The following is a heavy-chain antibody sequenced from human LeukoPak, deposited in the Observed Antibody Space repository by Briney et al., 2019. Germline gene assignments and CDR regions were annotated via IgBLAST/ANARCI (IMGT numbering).Heavy chain of an antibody. CDR1: GGSISSGGYY. J-gene: IGHJ3*02. D-gene: IGHD2-15*01. V-gene: IGHV4-31*03. Sequence: TLSLTCTVSGGSISSGGYYWSWIRQHPGKGLEWIGYIYYSGSTYYNPSLKSRVTISVDTSKNQFSLKLSSVTAADTAVYYCARGRDIVVVVAATETSDALDIWGQGTMVTVSS. CDR3: ARGRDIVVVVAATETSDALDI. CDR2: IYYSGST.